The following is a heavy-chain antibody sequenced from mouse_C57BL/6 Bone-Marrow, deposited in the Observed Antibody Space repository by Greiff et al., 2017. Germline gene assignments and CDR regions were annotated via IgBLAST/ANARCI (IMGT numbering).Heavy chain of an antibody. V-gene: IGHV1-69*01. CDR1: GYTFTSYW. J-gene: IGHJ1*03. Sequence: VQLQQPGAELVMPGASVKLSCKASGYTFTSYWMHWVMQRPGQGLEWIGEIDPSDSYTNYNQKFKGKSTLTVDKSSSTAYMQLSSLTSEDSAVYYCARNDYDSYWYFDVWGTGTTVTVSS. CDR3: ARNDYDSYWYFDV. D-gene: IGHD2-4*01. CDR2: IDPSDSYT.